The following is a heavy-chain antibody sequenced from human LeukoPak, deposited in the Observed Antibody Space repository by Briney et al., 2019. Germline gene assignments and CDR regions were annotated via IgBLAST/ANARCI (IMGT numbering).Heavy chain of an antibody. J-gene: IGHJ4*02. Sequence: GESLKISCKGSGYSFTSYWIGWVRQMPGKGLEWMGIIYPGDSDTRYSPSFQGQVTISADKPISTAYLQWSSLKASDTAMYYCARHGGYSYGYGSEDYWGQGTLVTVSS. CDR2: IYPGDSDT. V-gene: IGHV5-51*01. CDR1: GYSFTSYW. CDR3: ARHGGYSYGYGSEDY. D-gene: IGHD5-18*01.